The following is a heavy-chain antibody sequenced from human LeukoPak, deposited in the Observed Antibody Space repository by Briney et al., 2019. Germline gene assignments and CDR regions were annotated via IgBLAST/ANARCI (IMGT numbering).Heavy chain of an antibody. CDR1: GFTFSTYN. V-gene: IGHV3-48*02. CDR3: ARYTWSDRRGAMDV. J-gene: IGHJ6*02. D-gene: IGHD1-1*01. CDR2: ISTSGSAI. Sequence: GGSLRLSCAASGFTFSTYNMNWVRQAPGKGLEWVSYISTSGSAIYYADSVKGRFTISRDNARNSLYLQMNSLRDEDTAAYYCARYTWSDRRGAMDVWGQGTTVTVSS.